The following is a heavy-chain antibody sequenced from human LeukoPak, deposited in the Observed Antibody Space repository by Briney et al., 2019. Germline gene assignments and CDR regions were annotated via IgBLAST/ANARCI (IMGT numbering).Heavy chain of an antibody. J-gene: IGHJ4*02. CDR2: IKQDGSET. D-gene: IGHD6-13*01. Sequence: GGSLRLSCAASGITFRSYAMSWVRQAPGKGLEWVANIKQDGSETYYVDSVKGRFTISRDNAKNLLYLEMNSLRAEDTALYYCARVDGSSSCPDYWGQGTLVTVSS. V-gene: IGHV3-7*01. CDR1: GITFRSYA. CDR3: ARVDGSSSCPDY.